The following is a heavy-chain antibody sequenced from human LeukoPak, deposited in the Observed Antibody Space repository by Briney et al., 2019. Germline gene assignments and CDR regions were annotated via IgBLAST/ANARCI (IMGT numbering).Heavy chain of an antibody. CDR1: GYTFTSYG. D-gene: IGHD6-6*01. J-gene: IGHJ4*02. CDR2: IIPIFGTA. V-gene: IGHV1-69*13. CDR3: ARSGYSSSSVFDY. Sequence: GASVKVSCKASGYTFTSYGISWVRQAPGQGLEWMGGIIPIFGTANYAQKFQGRVTITADESTSTAYMELGSLRSEDTAVYYCARSGYSSSSVFDYWGQGTLVTVSS.